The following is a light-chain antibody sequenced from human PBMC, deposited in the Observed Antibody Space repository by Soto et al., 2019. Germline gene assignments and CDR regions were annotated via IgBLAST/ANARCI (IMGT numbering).Light chain of an antibody. Sequence: ETVLTQSPGTLSLTQGESVTLSCRASQSVRSSYLAWYQQKPGQAPRLLIYGASGRATGIPDRVSGSGSETDFTRTISRLEPEEFAVYYCQQYGKPPQAFGQGTKVDI. CDR1: QSVRSSY. J-gene: IGKJ1*01. V-gene: IGKV3-20*01. CDR2: GAS. CDR3: QQYGKPPQA.